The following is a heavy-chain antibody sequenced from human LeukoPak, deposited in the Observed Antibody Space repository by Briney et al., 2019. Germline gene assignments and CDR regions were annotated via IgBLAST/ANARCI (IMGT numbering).Heavy chain of an antibody. V-gene: IGHV3-23*01. CDR1: GFTFSSYA. CDR3: ARVTAGVVAAKDWYFDL. D-gene: IGHD2-15*01. CDR2: ISGSGGST. J-gene: IGHJ2*01. Sequence: GGSLRLSCAASGFTFSSYAMSWVRQAPGKGLEWVSAISGSGGSTYYADSVKGRFTISRDNAKNTLYLQMNSLRAEDTAVYYCARVTAGVVAAKDWYFDLWGRGTLVTVSS.